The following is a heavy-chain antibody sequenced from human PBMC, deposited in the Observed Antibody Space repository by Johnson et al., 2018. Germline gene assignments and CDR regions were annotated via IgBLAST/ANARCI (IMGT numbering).Heavy chain of an antibody. Sequence: VQLVQSGGGLVKPGGSLRLSCAASGFTFNAYSMIWVRQAPGRGLEWVSSISITSRDIFYADPVKGRFTTSRDNAKNSLYLQIDSLRAEDTAVYYCAREDYGDYGYWGQGTLVTVSS. CDR1: GFTFNAYS. CDR2: ISITSRDI. V-gene: IGHV3-21*06. J-gene: IGHJ4*02. CDR3: AREDYGDYGY. D-gene: IGHD4-17*01.